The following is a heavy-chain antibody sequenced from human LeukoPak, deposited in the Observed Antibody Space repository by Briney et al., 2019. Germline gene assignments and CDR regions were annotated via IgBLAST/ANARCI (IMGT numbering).Heavy chain of an antibody. D-gene: IGHD3-22*01. CDR1: GSTVKRNY. CDR2: IYSDGDT. V-gene: IGHV3-66*02. CDR3: ARLDDSNSRRPENDASDV. Sequence: GGSLRLSCAVSGSTVKRNYMSWARQAPGKGLEWVSVIYSDGDTYYADSVKGRFTISRDNSKNTVYLQMNNLRPEDTAVYYCARLDDSNSRRPENDASDVWGQGTTVTVSS. J-gene: IGHJ3*01.